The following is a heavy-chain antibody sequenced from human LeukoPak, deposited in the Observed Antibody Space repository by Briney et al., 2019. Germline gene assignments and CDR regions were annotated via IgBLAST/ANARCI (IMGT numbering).Heavy chain of an antibody. CDR2: ISSSSSTI. D-gene: IGHD6-19*01. V-gene: IGHV3-48*04. Sequence: GGSLRLSCAASGFTFSSYSMNWVRQAPGKGLEWVSYISSSSSTIYYADSVKGRFTISRDNAKNSLYLQMNSLRAEDTAVYYCARDAIAVAGTEAFDIWGQGTMVTVSS. CDR3: ARDAIAVAGTEAFDI. CDR1: GFTFSSYS. J-gene: IGHJ3*02.